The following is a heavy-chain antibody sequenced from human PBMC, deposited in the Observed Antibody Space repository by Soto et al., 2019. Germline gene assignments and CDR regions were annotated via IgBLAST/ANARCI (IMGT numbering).Heavy chain of an antibody. CDR2: FDPEDGET. V-gene: IGHV1-24*01. Sequence: ASVKVSCKVSGYTLTELSMHWVRQAPGKGLEWMGGFDPEDGETIYTQKFQGRVTMTEDTSTDTAYMELSSLRSEDTAVYYCAKDRTSSSPKEFYYYYGMDVWGQGTTVTSP. D-gene: IGHD6-6*01. CDR3: AKDRTSSSPKEFYYYYGMDV. CDR1: GYTLTELS. J-gene: IGHJ6*02.